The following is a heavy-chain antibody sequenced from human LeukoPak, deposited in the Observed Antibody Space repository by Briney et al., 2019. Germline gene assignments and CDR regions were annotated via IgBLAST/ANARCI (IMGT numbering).Heavy chain of an antibody. J-gene: IGHJ4*02. Sequence: ASVKVSCKASGYTFTDYYIHWVRQAPGQGLEWMGIIIPSGGSTIYAQKFRDRVTVTRDTSTSTVYMELSSLRPKDTAVYYCARDIRSGWYYFDYWGQGTLVTVSS. V-gene: IGHV1-46*01. CDR3: ARDIRSGWYYFDY. CDR1: GYTFTDYY. D-gene: IGHD6-19*01. CDR2: IIPSGGST.